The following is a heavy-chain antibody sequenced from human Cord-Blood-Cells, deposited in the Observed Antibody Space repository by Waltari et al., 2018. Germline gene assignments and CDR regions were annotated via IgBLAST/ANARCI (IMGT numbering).Heavy chain of an antibody. V-gene: IGHV4-4*07. CDR1: GASLRRYT. D-gene: IGHD6-19*01. Sequence: QVQLQESGSGLVKPSETLSLTCTVPGASLRRYTWPWIRQPAGKGLEWIGRIYTSGSTNYNPSLKSRVTMSVDTSKNQFSLKLSSVTAADTAVYYCARSSGWYAGAADYWGQGTLVTVSS. CDR2: IYTSGST. J-gene: IGHJ4*02. CDR3: ARSSGWYAGAADY.